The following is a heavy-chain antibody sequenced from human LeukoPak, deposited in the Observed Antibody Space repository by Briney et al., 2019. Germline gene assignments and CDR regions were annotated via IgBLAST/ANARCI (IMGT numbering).Heavy chain of an antibody. Sequence: GGSLRLSCAASGFTVSSNYMSWVRQAPGKGLEWVSDIYSGGSTYYADSVKRRFTISSDNSKNTLYLQMNSLRAEDTPVYYCVFPDECGQYGGDWGQGTPVT. CDR2: IYSGGST. CDR1: GFTVSSNY. CDR3: VFPDECGQYGGD. V-gene: IGHV3-53*01. D-gene: IGHD1-14*01. J-gene: IGHJ4*02.